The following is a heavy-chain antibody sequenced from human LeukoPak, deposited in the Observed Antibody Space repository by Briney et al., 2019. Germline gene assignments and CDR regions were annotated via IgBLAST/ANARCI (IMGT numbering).Heavy chain of an antibody. CDR2: INSDGSST. J-gene: IGHJ4*02. V-gene: IGHV3-74*01. CDR1: GFTFSSYW. Sequence: GGSLRLSCAASGFTFSSYWMHWVRQAPGKGLVWISRINSDGSSTSYADSVKGRFTISRDNAKNTLYLQMNSLRAEDTAVYYCARVILGWLSNYLDYWGQGTLVTVSS. CDR3: ARVILGWLSNYLDY. D-gene: IGHD3-22*01.